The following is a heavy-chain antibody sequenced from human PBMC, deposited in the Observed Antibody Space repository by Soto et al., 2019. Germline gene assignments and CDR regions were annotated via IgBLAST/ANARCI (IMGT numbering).Heavy chain of an antibody. CDR3: AKDRGNSYYDILTGYYNDY. D-gene: IGHD3-9*01. V-gene: IGHV3-23*01. Sequence: EVQLLESGGGLVQPGGSLRLSCAASGFTFSSYAMSWVRQAPGKGLEWVSAISGSGGSTYYADSLKGRFTISRDNSKNTLYLQMNSLRAEDTAVYYCAKDRGNSYYDILTGYYNDYWGQGTLVTVSS. CDR2: ISGSGGST. CDR1: GFTFSSYA. J-gene: IGHJ4*02.